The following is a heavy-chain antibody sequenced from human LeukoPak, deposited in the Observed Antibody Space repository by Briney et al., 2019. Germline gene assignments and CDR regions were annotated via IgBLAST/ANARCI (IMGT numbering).Heavy chain of an antibody. Sequence: GRSLRLSCAASGFTFSRYAMHWVRHAPGKGLEWVTVISYEGGNKYYADSVKGRFTNSRDKSKNTLYLQMNSLRAEDTAVYYCARDLGELLFHGAFDIWGQGTMVTVSS. CDR1: GFTFSRYA. D-gene: IGHD3-10*01. V-gene: IGHV3-30*04. CDR3: ARDLGELLFHGAFDI. J-gene: IGHJ3*02. CDR2: ISYEGGNK.